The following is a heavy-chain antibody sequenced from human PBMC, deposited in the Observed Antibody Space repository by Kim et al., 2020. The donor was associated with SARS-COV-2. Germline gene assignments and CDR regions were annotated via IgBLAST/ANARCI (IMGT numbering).Heavy chain of an antibody. V-gene: IGHV6-1*01. J-gene: IGHJ4*02. CDR3: ARARGGYSGYASDY. D-gene: IGHD5-12*01. Sequence: AVSVKSRITINPDTSKNQFSLQLNSVTPEDTAVYYCARARGGYSGYASDYWGQGTLVTVSS.